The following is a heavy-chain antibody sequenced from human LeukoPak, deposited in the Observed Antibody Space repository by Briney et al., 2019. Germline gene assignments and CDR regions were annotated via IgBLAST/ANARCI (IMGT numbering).Heavy chain of an antibody. CDR2: IYPGDSDT. D-gene: IGHD5-18*01. CDR3: AIAMVMGGFDI. J-gene: IGHJ3*02. V-gene: IGHV5-51*01. CDR1: GYSFTSYW. Sequence: GESLKISCKGSGYSFTSYWIGWVRQLPGKGLEWMGIIYPGDSDTRYGPSFQGQVTISAVKSISTAYLQWSSLKASDTAMYYCAIAMVMGGFDIWGQGTMVTVSS.